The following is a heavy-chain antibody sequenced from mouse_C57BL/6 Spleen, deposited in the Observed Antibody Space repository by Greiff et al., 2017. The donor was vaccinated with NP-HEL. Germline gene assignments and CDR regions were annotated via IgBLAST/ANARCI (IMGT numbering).Heavy chain of an antibody. CDR2: INPNNGGT. CDR1: GYTFTDYY. V-gene: IGHV1-26*01. Sequence: VQLQQSGPELVKPGASVKISCKASGYTFTDYYMNWVKQSHGKSLEWIGDINPNNGGTSYNQKFKGKATLTVDKSSSTAYMERRSLTSEDSAVYYCARGRGLRRGYYCDYWGQGTTLTVSS. D-gene: IGHD2-2*01. CDR3: ARGRGLRRGYYCDY. J-gene: IGHJ2*01.